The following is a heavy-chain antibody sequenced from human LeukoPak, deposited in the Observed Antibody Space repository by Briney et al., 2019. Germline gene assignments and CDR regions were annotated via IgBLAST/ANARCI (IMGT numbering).Heavy chain of an antibody. CDR2: ISYDGSNK. CDR1: GFTFSSYA. V-gene: IGHV3-30*04. D-gene: IGHD4-17*01. Sequence: GRSLRLSCAASGFTFSSYAMHWVRQAPGKGLEWVAVISYDGSNKYYADSVKGRFTISRDNSKNTLYLQMNSLRAEDTAVYYCAKDDGDDYYYYGMDVWGQGATVTVSS. J-gene: IGHJ6*02. CDR3: AKDDGDDYYYYGMDV.